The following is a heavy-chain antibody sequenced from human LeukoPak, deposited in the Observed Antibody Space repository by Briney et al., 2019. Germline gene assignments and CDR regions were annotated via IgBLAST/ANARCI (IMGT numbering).Heavy chain of an antibody. CDR2: FSGSGGST. D-gene: IGHD2-8*02. J-gene: IGHJ4*02. Sequence: GGSLRLSCAASGFTFSSYAMSWVRQAPGKGLECISGFSGSGGSTYYADSVKGRFTISRGNSKSTLSLQMNSLRAEDTAIYYCATYRQVLLPFESWGQGTLVTVSS. CDR3: ATYRQVLLPFES. V-gene: IGHV3-23*01. CDR1: GFTFSSYA.